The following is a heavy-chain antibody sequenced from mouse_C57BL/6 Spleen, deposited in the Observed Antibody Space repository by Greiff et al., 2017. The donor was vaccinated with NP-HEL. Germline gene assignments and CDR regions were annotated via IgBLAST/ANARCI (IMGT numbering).Heavy chain of an antibody. CDR1: GYTFTSYW. CDR3: TNGASSYGFAY. CDR2: IYPSDSDT. J-gene: IGHJ3*01. Sequence: QVQLKQPGAELVRPGSSVKLSCKASGYTFTSYWMGWVKQRPGQGLEWIGNIYPSDSDTHYNQKFKDKATLTVDKSSSTAYMQLSSLTSEDSAVYYCTNGASSYGFAYWGQGTLVTVSA. D-gene: IGHD1-1*01. V-gene: IGHV1-61*01.